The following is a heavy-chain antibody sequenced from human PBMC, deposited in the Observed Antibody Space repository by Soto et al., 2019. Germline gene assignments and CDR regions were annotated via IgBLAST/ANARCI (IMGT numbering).Heavy chain of an antibody. CDR2: INAGNGNT. CDR3: ARVADSSGYFGDAFDI. CDR1: GYTFTSYA. Sequence: QVPLVQSGAEVKKPGASVKVSCKASGYTFTSYAMHWVRQAPGQRLEWMGWINAGNGNTKYSQKFQGRVTITRDTPASTAYMELSSLRSEDTAVYYCARVADSSGYFGDAFDIGGQGTMVTVSS. V-gene: IGHV1-3*01. D-gene: IGHD3-22*01. J-gene: IGHJ3*02.